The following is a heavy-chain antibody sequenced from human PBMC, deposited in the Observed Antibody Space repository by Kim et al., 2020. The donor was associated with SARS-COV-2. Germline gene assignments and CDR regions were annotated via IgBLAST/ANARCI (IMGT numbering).Heavy chain of an antibody. V-gene: IGHV1-2*02. Sequence: ASVKVSCKASGYTFTGYYMHWVRQAPGQGLEWMGWINPNSGGTNYAQKFQGRVTMTRDTSISTAYMELSRLRSDDTAVYYCARAGQGYCSSTSCYRGGWFDPWGQGTLVTVSS. CDR1: GYTFTGYY. J-gene: IGHJ5*02. D-gene: IGHD2-2*01. CDR3: ARAGQGYCSSTSCYRGGWFDP. CDR2: INPNSGGT.